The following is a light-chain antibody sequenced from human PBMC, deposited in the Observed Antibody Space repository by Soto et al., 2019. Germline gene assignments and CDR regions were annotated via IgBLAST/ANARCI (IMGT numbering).Light chain of an antibody. V-gene: IGKV3-20*01. Sequence: EIVLTQSPGTLSLSPGERATLSCRASQSVSSSYLAWYQQKPGQAPRLLIYGASSRATGIPDRFSGSGSGTDFTLTISRLEPEDFAVYYSQHNGSSTLSTFGHLTKVDIK. CDR2: GAS. CDR1: QSVSSSY. J-gene: IGKJ1*01. CDR3: QHNGSSTLST.